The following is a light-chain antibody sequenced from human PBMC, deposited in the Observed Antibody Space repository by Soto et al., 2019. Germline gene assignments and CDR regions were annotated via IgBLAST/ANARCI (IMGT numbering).Light chain of an antibody. CDR3: QDYGSAIFT. CDR2: GAS. J-gene: IGKJ3*01. CDR1: RGVGKY. Sequence: DTQMTQSPSSLSASVGDRVTITCRASRGVGKYLAWYQQKPGKVPKLLIYGASTLQSGVSSRFSGSVSGTNFTLTISSLQPEDVSTYYCQDYGSAIFTFGPGTKLDLK. V-gene: IGKV1-27*01.